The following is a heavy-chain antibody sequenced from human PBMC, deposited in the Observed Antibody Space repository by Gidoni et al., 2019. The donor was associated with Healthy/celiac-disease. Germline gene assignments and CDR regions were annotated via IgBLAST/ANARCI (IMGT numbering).Heavy chain of an antibody. Sequence: EVQLVESGGGLVKPGGSLRLSCAASGFTFSSYSMNWVRQAPGKGLEWVSSISSSSSYIYYADSVKGRFTISRDNAKNSLYLQMNSLRAEDTAVYYCARVPYPTVPTPYYYGMDVWGQGTTVTVSS. CDR3: ARVPYPTVPTPYYYGMDV. CDR1: GFTFSSYS. D-gene: IGHD4-4*01. V-gene: IGHV3-21*01. CDR2: ISSSSSYI. J-gene: IGHJ6*02.